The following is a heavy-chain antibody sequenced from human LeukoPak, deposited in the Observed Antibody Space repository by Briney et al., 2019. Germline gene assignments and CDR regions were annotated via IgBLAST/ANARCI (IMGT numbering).Heavy chain of an antibody. J-gene: IGHJ4*02. D-gene: IGHD1-26*01. CDR2: ISAYNGNT. CDR3: ARDREWDQTLVY. V-gene: IGHV1-18*01. CDR1: GYTFTSYG. Sequence: ASVKVSCKASGYTFTSYGISWVRQAPGQGLEWMGWISAYNGNTNYAQKLQGIVTMTTDTSTSTAYMGLRSLRSDDTAVYYCARDREWDQTLVYWGQGTLVTVSS.